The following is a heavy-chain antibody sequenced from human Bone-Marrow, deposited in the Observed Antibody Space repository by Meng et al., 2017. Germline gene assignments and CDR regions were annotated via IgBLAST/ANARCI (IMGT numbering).Heavy chain of an antibody. V-gene: IGHV3-30*04. CDR2: ISYDGSNK. D-gene: IGHD2-2*01. J-gene: IGHJ6*02. Sequence: GGSLRLSCAASGFTFSSYAMHWVRQAPGKGLEWVAVISYDGSNKYYADSVKGRFTISRDNSKNTLYLQMNSLRAEDTTVYYCARDIVVVPAAIYYYYGMDVWGQGTTVTVSS. CDR1: GFTFSSYA. CDR3: ARDIVVVPAAIYYYYGMDV.